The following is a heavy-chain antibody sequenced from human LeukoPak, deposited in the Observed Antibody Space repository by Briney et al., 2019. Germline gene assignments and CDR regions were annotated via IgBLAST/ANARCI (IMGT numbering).Heavy chain of an antibody. V-gene: IGHV4-38-2*01. CDR2: IYHSGST. Sequence: SETLSLTCAVSGYSISSDYYWGWIRQPPGEGLDWIGSIYHSGSTYYNASLKSRVTISVDTSNNQFSLKLNSVTAADTAVYYCARVPQMITFGGVIAAYYMDVWGKGTTVTVSS. CDR3: ARVPQMITFGGVIAAYYMDV. D-gene: IGHD3-16*02. J-gene: IGHJ6*03. CDR1: GYSISSDYY.